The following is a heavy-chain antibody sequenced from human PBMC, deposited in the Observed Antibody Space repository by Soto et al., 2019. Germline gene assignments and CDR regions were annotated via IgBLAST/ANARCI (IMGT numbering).Heavy chain of an antibody. J-gene: IGHJ6*02. D-gene: IGHD2-15*01. CDR1: GYTFTSYG. V-gene: IGHV1-18*01. Sequence: QVQLVQSGAEVKKPGASVKVSCKASGYTFTSYGISWVRQAPGQGLEWMGWISAYNGNTNYAQKLQGRVTLTTDTPTSTAYMERRSLRSVDAAVYYCAGVRIGASGMDVWGQGTTVTVSS. CDR2: ISAYNGNT. CDR3: AGVRIGASGMDV.